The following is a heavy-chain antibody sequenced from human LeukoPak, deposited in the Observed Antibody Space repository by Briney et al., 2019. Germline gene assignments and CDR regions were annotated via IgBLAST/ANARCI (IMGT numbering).Heavy chain of an antibody. CDR2: IYNSGST. D-gene: IGHD6-13*01. Sequence: SETLSLTCTVSGGSISTYYWSWIRQPPGKGLEWIGYIYNSGSTNYNPSLQSRVTISVDTSKNQFSLRLTSVTAADTAVYYCAKAVAVAGRFGFDPWGQGTLVTVSS. CDR1: GGSISTYY. J-gene: IGHJ5*02. V-gene: IGHV4-59*01. CDR3: AKAVAVAGRFGFDP.